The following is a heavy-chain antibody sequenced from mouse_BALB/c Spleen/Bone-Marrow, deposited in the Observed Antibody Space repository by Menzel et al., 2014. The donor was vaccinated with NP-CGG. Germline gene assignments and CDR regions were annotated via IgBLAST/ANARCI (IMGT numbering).Heavy chain of an antibody. D-gene: IGHD2-1*01. CDR1: GYTFTNYY. J-gene: IGHJ3*01. CDR3: TRSGNYLFAY. Sequence: QVQLQQSGAELVKPGASVRLSCKASGYTFTNYYMYWVKQRPGQGLEWIGETNPSNGGTNFNEKFKSKATLTVDKSSNTTYMQLSSLTSEDSAVYYCTRSGNYLFAYWGQGTLVTVSA. V-gene: IGHV1S81*02. CDR2: TNPSNGGT.